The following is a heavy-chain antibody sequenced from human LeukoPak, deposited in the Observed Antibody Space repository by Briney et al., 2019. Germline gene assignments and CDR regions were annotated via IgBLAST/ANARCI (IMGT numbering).Heavy chain of an antibody. CDR1: GFTFSSYA. CDR2: ISYDGSNK. J-gene: IGHJ4*02. V-gene: IGHV3-30-3*01. D-gene: IGHD2-15*01. Sequence: PGGSLRLSCAASGFTFSSYAMHWVRQAPGKGLEWVAFISYDGSNKYYADSVKGRFTISRDNSKNTLYLQMNSLRAEDTAVYYCARFPCSGGSCYGEGFDYWGQGTLVTVSS. CDR3: ARFPCSGGSCYGEGFDY.